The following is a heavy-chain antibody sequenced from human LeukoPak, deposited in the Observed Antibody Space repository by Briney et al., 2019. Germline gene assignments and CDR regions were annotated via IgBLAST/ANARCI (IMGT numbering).Heavy chain of an antibody. CDR3: AREYYYGSGSLDY. CDR1: GGSFSGYY. V-gene: IGHV4-34*01. Sequence: SETPSLTCAVYGGSFSGYYWSWIRQPPGKGLEWIGEINHSGSTYYNPSLKSRVTISVDTSKNQFSLKLSSVTAADTAVYYCAREYYYGSGSLDYWGQGTLVTVSS. CDR2: INHSGST. D-gene: IGHD3-10*01. J-gene: IGHJ4*02.